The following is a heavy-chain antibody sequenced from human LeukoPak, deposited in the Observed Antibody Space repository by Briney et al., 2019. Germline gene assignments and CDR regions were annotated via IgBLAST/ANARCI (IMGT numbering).Heavy chain of an antibody. Sequence: GGSLRLSCAASGFTFRSYSMNWVRQAPGKGLEWVSYISSSSSTIYYADSVKGRFTISRDNAKNSLYLQMNSLRAEDTAVYYCARRGSGYGFDYWGQGTLVTVSS. D-gene: IGHD5-12*01. J-gene: IGHJ4*02. CDR3: ARRGSGYGFDY. V-gene: IGHV3-48*01. CDR2: ISSSSSTI. CDR1: GFTFRSYS.